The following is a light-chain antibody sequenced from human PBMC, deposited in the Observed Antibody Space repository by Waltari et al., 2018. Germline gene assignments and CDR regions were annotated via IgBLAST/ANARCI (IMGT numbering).Light chain of an antibody. V-gene: IGKV1-9*01. CDR1: QGISSY. J-gene: IGKJ3*01. CDR2: AAS. CDR3: QQLNSYPPFT. Sequence: IQLTQSPSSLSASVGDRVTITCRASQGISSYLAWYQQKPGKAPKHLIYAASTLQSGVPSRFSGSGSGTDFTLTISSLQSEDFATYYCQQLNSYPPFTFGPGTKVDIK.